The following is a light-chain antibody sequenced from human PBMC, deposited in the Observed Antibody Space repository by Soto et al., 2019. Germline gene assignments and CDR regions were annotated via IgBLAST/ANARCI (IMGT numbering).Light chain of an antibody. J-gene: IGKJ3*01. CDR1: QSVRNSY. V-gene: IGKV3-20*01. CDR3: QQYGDFPRFT. CDR2: GAS. Sequence: EIVLTQSPGTLSLSPGERATLSCRASQSVRNSYLAWYQQKPGQAPRLLIYGASSRATGVPDRFSGSGSGTDFTLTISRLEPEDFAVYYCQQYGDFPRFTFGPGTKVDLK.